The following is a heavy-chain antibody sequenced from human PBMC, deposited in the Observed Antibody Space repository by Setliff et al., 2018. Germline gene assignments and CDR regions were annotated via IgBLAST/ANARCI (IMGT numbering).Heavy chain of an antibody. Sequence: GWSLRLSCAASGFTFSSYWMHWVRQAPGKGLVWVSRINSDGSSTSYADSVKGRFTISRDNAKNTLYLQMNSLRAEDTAVYYCARTTGYRLEGDFDYWGQGTLVTVSS. CDR1: GFTFSSYW. CDR3: ARTTGYRLEGDFDY. CDR2: INSDGSST. J-gene: IGHJ4*02. V-gene: IGHV3-74*01. D-gene: IGHD3-16*01.